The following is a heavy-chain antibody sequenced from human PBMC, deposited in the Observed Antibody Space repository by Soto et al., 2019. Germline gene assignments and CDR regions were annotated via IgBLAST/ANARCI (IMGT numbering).Heavy chain of an antibody. V-gene: IGHV1-69*06. CDR1: GGTFSSYA. Sequence: ASVKVSCKASGGTFSSYAISWVRQAPGQGLEWMGGIIPIFGTANYAQKFQGRVTITADKSTSTAYMELSSLRSEDTAVYYCARETYSSSPQAHFDYWGQGTLVTRLL. CDR3: ARETYSSSPQAHFDY. J-gene: IGHJ4*02. D-gene: IGHD6-6*01. CDR2: IIPIFGTA.